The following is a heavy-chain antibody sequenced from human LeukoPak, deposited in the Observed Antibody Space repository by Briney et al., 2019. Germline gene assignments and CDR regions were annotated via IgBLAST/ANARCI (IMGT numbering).Heavy chain of an antibody. CDR3: ARDRRDSSGWYLDAFDI. D-gene: IGHD6-19*01. Sequence: PSETLSLTCTVSGGSINNYYWSWIRQPPGKGLEWIGYIYYSGSTNYNPSLKSRVTISVDTSKNQFSLKLSSVTAADTAVYYCARDRRDSSGWYLDAFDIWGQGTMVTVSS. V-gene: IGHV4-59*01. CDR2: IYYSGST. CDR1: GGSINNYY. J-gene: IGHJ3*02.